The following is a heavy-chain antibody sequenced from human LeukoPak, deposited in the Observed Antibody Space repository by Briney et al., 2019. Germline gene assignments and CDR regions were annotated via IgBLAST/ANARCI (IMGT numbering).Heavy chain of an antibody. V-gene: IGHV4-39*07. CDR2: IYYSGST. CDR1: GGSISSSSYY. D-gene: IGHD3-22*01. J-gene: IGHJ4*02. CDR3: ARSARTTSYDSSGYYYYGFDY. Sequence: SETLSLTCTVSGGSISSSSYYWGWIRQPPGKGLEWIGSIYYSGSTYYNPSLKSRVTISVDTSKNQFSLKLSSVTAADTAVYYCARSARTTSYDSSGYYYYGFDYWGQGTLVTVSS.